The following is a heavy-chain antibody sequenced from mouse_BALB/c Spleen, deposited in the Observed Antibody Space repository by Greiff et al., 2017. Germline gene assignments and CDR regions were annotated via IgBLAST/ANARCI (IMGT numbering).Heavy chain of an antibody. CDR2: ISSGGST. CDR1: GFTFSSYA. D-gene: IGHD1-1*01. Sequence: EVQRVESGGGLVKPGGSLKLSCAASGFTFSSYAMSWVRQTPEKRLEWVASISSGGSTYYPDSVKGRFTISRDNARNILYLQMSSLRSEDTAMYYCARDYYGSSTSYWYFDVWGAGTTVTVSS. J-gene: IGHJ1*01. CDR3: ARDYYGSSTSYWYFDV. V-gene: IGHV5-6-5*01.